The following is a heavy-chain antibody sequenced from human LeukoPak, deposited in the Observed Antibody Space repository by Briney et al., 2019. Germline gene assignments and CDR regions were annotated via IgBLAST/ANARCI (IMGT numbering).Heavy chain of an antibody. CDR2: IYYSGST. CDR1: GGSISSYY. Sequence: SETLSLTCTVSGGSISSYYWSWIRQPPGKGLEWIGYIYYSGSTNYNPSLRSRVTISVDTSKNQFSLKLSSVTAADTAVYYCARDYGDYFDYWGQGTLVTVSS. V-gene: IGHV4-59*01. CDR3: ARDYGDYFDY. J-gene: IGHJ4*02. D-gene: IGHD4-17*01.